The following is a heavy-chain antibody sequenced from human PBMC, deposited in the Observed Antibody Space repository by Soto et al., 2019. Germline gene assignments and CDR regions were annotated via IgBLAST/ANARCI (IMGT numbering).Heavy chain of an antibody. D-gene: IGHD6-13*01. CDR1: GFTFSSYS. Sequence: GGSLRLSCAASGFTFSSYSMNWVRQAPGKGLEWVSSISSSSSYIYYADSVKGRFTISRDNAKNSLYLQMNSLRAEDTAVYYCARDRAAAGIRSPISYWGQGTLVTVSS. J-gene: IGHJ4*02. CDR3: ARDRAAAGIRSPISY. CDR2: ISSSSSYI. V-gene: IGHV3-21*01.